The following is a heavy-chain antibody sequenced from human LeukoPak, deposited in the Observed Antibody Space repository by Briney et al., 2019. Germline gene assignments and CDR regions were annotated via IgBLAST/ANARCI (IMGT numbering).Heavy chain of an antibody. CDR2: IDYNGKNQ. J-gene: IGHJ4*02. CDR1: GFTFSGFG. D-gene: IGHD5-24*01. V-gene: IGHV3-30*02. CDR3: VSSPWLDGHNWFHFGY. Sequence: PGGSLRLSCAASGFTFSGFGMHWVRQSPGKGLEWVTFIDYNGKNQYYADSVRGRFTISRDNSKNTLYLQMNSLRPEDTAVYYCVSSPWLDGHNWFHFGYWGQGSLVTVSS.